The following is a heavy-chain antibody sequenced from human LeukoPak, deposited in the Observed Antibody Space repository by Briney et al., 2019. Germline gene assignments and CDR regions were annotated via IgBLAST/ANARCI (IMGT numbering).Heavy chain of an antibody. CDR1: GFTFSSHG. CDR3: AKSIWPQGSRTYDF. D-gene: IGHD2-2*01. V-gene: IGHV3-33*06. CDR2: IWYDGTNK. Sequence: SGRSLRLSCAASGFTFSSHGIHWVRQAPGRGLEWVAVIWYDGTNKYYEDSVKGRFSISRDDSKNTVYLQMNSLRAEDTAVYYCAKSIWPQGSRTYDFWGQGVLVTVSS. J-gene: IGHJ4*02.